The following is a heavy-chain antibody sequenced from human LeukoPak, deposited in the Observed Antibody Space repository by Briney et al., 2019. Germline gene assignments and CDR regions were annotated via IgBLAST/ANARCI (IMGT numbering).Heavy chain of an antibody. Sequence: PGRSLRLSCAASGFTFSSYAMHWVRQAPGKGLEWVAVISYDGSNKYYADSVKGRFTISRDNSKNTLYLQMNSLRAEDTAVYYCARDRGSGSYYKGYFDYWGQGTLVTVSS. CDR3: ARDRGSGSYYKGYFDY. CDR2: ISYDGSNK. V-gene: IGHV3-30-3*01. J-gene: IGHJ4*02. D-gene: IGHD3-10*01. CDR1: GFTFSSYA.